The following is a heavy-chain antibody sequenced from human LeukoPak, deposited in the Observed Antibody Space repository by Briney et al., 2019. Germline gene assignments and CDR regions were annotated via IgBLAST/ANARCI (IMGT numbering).Heavy chain of an antibody. CDR1: GFSFSASS. D-gene: IGHD5/OR15-5a*01. Sequence: PGGSLRLSCEASGFSFSASSMYWVRQAPGKGLEWVSSIFGDGPGLYYADSVKGRFTISRDNGKNSVYLEMNSLRDDDTAVYYCTREGGSTDAGFWGQGTLVTVSS. CDR3: TREGGSTDAGF. J-gene: IGHJ4*02. CDR2: IFGDGPGL. V-gene: IGHV3-21*06.